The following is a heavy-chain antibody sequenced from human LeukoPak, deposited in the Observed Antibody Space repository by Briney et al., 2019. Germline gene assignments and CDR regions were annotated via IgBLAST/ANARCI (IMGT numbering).Heavy chain of an antibody. J-gene: IGHJ5*02. CDR2: IYYSGST. CDR1: GGPISSGGYY. Sequence: AQTLSLTCTVSGGPISSGGYYWSWSRQHPGKGLEWIGSIYYSGSTYDNPSLKSRVTISVDTSKKQFYLKLSSVTAADTAVYYCARLMYNWFEPWGQGTLVTVSS. V-gene: IGHV4-31*03. CDR3: ARLMYNWFEP.